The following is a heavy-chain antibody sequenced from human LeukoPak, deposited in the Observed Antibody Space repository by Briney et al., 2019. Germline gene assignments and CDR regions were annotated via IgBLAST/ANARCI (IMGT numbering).Heavy chain of an antibody. Sequence: GASVKVSCKASGGTFSSYAISWVRQAPGQGLEWMGRIIPILGIANYAQKFQGRVTITADKSTSTAYMELSSLRSEDTAVYYCARDLTPEGAVRWLQNLAPSDAFDIWGQGTMVTVSS. CDR2: IIPILGIA. CDR3: ARDLTPEGAVRWLQNLAPSDAFDI. CDR1: GGTFSSYA. D-gene: IGHD5-24*01. J-gene: IGHJ3*02. V-gene: IGHV1-69*04.